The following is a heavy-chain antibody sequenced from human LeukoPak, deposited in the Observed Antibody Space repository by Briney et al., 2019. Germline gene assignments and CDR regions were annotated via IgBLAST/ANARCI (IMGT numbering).Heavy chain of an antibody. CDR1: GYXFTGYY. V-gene: IGHV1-2*02. J-gene: IGHJ6*02. D-gene: IGHD1/OR15-1a*01. Sequence: ASVKVSCKPSGYXFTGYYLHWVRQAPGQGLQWMGCFIPSNGGTNYAQKFQGRVTMTTKTSISTAYMELSRLRSDDTAMYYCASRTGKYSYGMDVWGQGTTVTVSS. CDR3: ASRTGKYSYGMDV. CDR2: FIPSNGGT.